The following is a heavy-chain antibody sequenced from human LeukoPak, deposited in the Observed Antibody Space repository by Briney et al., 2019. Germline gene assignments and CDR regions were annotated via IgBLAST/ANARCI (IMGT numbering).Heavy chain of an antibody. Sequence: SETLSFTCIVSGGSISSSGYFWGWIRQPPGKGLEWIGTIYYSGSTDYNPSLKSRVTISVDTSKNQFSLKLTSVTAADTAVYYCARRRAVGTTLFDYWGQGTLVTVSS. CDR3: ARRRAVGTTLFDY. CDR1: GGSISSSGYF. V-gene: IGHV4-39*01. D-gene: IGHD1-26*01. CDR2: IYYSGST. J-gene: IGHJ4*02.